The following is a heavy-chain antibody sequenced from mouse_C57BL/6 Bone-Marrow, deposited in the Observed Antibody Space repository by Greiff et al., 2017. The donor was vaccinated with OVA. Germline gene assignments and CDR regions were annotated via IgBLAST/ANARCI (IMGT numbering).Heavy chain of an antibody. V-gene: IGHV1-61*01. D-gene: IGHD2-5*01. CDR3: ARDHYSNYLYAMDY. Sequence: QVQLQQPGAELVRPGSSVKLSCKASGYTFTSYWMDWVKQRPGQGLEWIGNIYPSDSETHYNQKFKDKATLTVDKSSSTAYMQLSSLTSEDSAVYFCARDHYSNYLYAMDYWGQGTSVTVSS. J-gene: IGHJ4*01. CDR2: IYPSDSET. CDR1: GYTFTSYW.